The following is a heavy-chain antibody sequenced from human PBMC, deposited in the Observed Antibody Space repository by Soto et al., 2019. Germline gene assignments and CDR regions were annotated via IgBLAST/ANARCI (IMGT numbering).Heavy chain of an antibody. D-gene: IGHD1-20*01. CDR3: ATNNTPGGMDV. V-gene: IGHV3-53*01. Sequence: HLGGSLRLSCAASGFTVSANYMGWVRLAPGKGLEWVSVLSSGGRTYYPDSVEGRFTISGDNSKNTVYLQMHSLRAEDTAVYYCATNNTPGGMDVWGQGTTVTVS. CDR2: LSSGGRT. J-gene: IGHJ6*02. CDR1: GFTVSANY.